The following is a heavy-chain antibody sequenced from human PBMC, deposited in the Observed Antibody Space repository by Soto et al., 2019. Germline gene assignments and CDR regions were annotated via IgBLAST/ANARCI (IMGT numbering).Heavy chain of an antibody. V-gene: IGHV4-34*01. D-gene: IGHD4-17*01. CDR1: GGSFSGYY. CDR3: ARGGDHYGGNFDY. J-gene: IGHJ4*02. CDR2: VSHSGDT. Sequence: SETLSLTCAVYGGSFSGYYWSWIRQPPGKGLEWFGEVSHSGDTNYNPSLKSRFTLSLDMSKNHFSLKLTSVTAADTAVYYCARGGDHYGGNFDYWSQGALVTVSS.